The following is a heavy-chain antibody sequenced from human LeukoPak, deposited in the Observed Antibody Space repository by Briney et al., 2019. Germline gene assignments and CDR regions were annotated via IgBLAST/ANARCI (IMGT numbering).Heavy chain of an antibody. CDR2: INHSGST. J-gene: IGHJ6*03. V-gene: IGHV4-34*01. CDR3: ARVSWFPGTSYYYMDV. D-gene: IGHD1-1*01. Sequence: PSETLSLTCAVYGGSFSGYYWSWIRQSPGKGLEWIGEINHSGSTKYNPSLKNRVTISVDTSKIQFSLKLSSVTAADTAVYYCARVSWFPGTSYYYMDVWGKGTTVTVSS. CDR1: GGSFSGYY.